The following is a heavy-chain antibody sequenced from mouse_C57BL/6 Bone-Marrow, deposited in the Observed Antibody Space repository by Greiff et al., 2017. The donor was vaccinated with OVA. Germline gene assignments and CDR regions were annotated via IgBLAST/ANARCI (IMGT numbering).Heavy chain of an antibody. D-gene: IGHD1-1*02. CDR2: ISRGSSTI. CDR1: GFTFSDYG. CDR3: ARGELRWYYFDY. J-gene: IGHJ2*01. V-gene: IGHV5-17*01. Sequence: DVHLVESGGGLVKPGGSLKLSCAASGFTFSDYGMHWVRQAPEKGLEWVAYISRGSSTIYYADTVKGRFTIPRENANNTLFLQMTSLRSEDTAMYYCARGELRWYYFDYWGQGTTLTVSS.